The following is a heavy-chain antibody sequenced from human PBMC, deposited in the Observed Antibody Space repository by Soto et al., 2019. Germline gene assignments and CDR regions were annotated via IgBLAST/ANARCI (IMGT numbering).Heavy chain of an antibody. D-gene: IGHD3-9*01. Sequence: EVQLVESGGGLVQPGGSLRLSCAATGIIFSDSWIHWVRQVPGKGLVWVSRLSHDGTTSYAEPVRGRFTISRDDAKNTVYLQMNNLRVEDTAVYYCTSVFYFWGQGTVVTVSS. J-gene: IGHJ4*02. V-gene: IGHV3-74*01. CDR1: GIIFSDSW. CDR2: LSHDGTT. CDR3: TSVFYF.